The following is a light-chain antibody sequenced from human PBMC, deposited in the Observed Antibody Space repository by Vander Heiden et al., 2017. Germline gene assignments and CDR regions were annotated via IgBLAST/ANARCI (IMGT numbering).Light chain of an antibody. CDR3: QQYGSSLYT. V-gene: IGKV3-20*01. Sequence: EIVLTLSPGTLSLSPGVRATLSCRASQSVSSSYLAWYQQKPGQAPRLLIYGASSRATGIPDRFSGSGSGTDFTLTISRLEPEDFAVYYCQQYGSSLYTFGQGTKLEIK. J-gene: IGKJ2*01. CDR2: GAS. CDR1: QSVSSSY.